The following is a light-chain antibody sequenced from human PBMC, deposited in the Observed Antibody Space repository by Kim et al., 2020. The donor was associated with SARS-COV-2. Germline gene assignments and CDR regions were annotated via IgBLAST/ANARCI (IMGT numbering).Light chain of an antibody. CDR1: SIDVGGYNY. CDR3: CSYAGSYV. J-gene: IGLJ1*01. V-gene: IGLV2-11*02. Sequence: PGQSVTLSCTGTSIDVGGYNYVSWYQQHPGKAPKLMIYDVSKRPSGVPDRFSGSKSGNTASLTISGLQAEDEADYYCCSYAGSYVFGTGTKVTVL. CDR2: DVS.